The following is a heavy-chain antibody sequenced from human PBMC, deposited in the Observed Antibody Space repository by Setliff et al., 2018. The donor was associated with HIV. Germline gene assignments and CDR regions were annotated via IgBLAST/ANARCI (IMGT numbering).Heavy chain of an antibody. V-gene: IGHV3-7*03. Sequence: GGSLRLSCVVSGFTVITFWMSWVRQAPGKGLEWVANIKPDGSEMDYVDSVKGRFTISRDNAENSLDLQMHSLRAEDPAVYYCARDTSGWPNWFDPWGQGTLVTVSS. CDR1: GFTVITFW. J-gene: IGHJ5*02. D-gene: IGHD6-19*01. CDR2: IKPDGSEM. CDR3: ARDTSGWPNWFDP.